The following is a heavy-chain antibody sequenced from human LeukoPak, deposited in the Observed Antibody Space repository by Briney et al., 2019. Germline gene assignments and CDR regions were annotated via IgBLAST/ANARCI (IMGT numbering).Heavy chain of an antibody. CDR3: ANSRGLSAVLRFLEWSVGYFDY. Sequence: GGSLRLSCAASGYTFGTYGMTWARQAPGKGLEWVSSISGSGGSTYYADSVKGRFTISRDNSKNTLYLQMNSLRAEDTAVYYCANSRGLSAVLRFLEWSVGYFDYWGQGTLVTVSS. CDR2: ISGSGGST. CDR1: GYTFGTYG. J-gene: IGHJ4*02. D-gene: IGHD3-3*01. V-gene: IGHV3-23*01.